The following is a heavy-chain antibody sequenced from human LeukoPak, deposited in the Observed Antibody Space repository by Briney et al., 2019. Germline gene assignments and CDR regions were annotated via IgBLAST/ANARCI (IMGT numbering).Heavy chain of an antibody. J-gene: IGHJ4*02. CDR2: IWYDGTNK. V-gene: IGHV3-33*01. Sequence: PGGSLRLSCAASGFTFSDYAMHWVRQAPGKGLEWVAVIWYDGTNKYYADSVEGRFTISRDNSKNTLYLQMNSLRAEDTAVYYCARARYNSGGGDYWGQGTLVTVSS. CDR3: ARARYNSGGGDY. CDR1: GFTFSDYA. D-gene: IGHD6-19*01.